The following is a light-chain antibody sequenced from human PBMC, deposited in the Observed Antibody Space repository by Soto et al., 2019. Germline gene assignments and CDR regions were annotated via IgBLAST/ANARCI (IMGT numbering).Light chain of an antibody. CDR3: SSYAGSNNLGV. CDR2: EGN. Sequence: QSVLTQPPSASGSPGQSVTISCTGTSSDVGGYKYVSWYQQHPDKAPKLMIFEGNKRPSGVPDRFSGSKSGNTASLTVSGLQAEDEADYYCSSYAGSNNLGVFGTGTKLTVL. CDR1: SSDVGGYKY. V-gene: IGLV2-8*01. J-gene: IGLJ1*01.